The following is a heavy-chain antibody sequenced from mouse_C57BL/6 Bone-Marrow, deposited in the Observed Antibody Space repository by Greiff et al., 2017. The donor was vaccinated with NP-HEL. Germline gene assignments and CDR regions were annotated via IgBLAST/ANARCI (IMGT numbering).Heavy chain of an antibody. CDR1: GYTFTSYW. V-gene: IGHV1-69*01. CDR3: AREGYGNYLDY. J-gene: IGHJ2*01. D-gene: IGHD2-1*01. Sequence: VQLQQSGAELVMPGASVKLSCKASGYTFTSYWMHWVKQRPGQGLEWIGEIDPSDSYTNYNQKFKGKSTLTVDKSSSTAYMQLSSLTSEDSAVYYCAREGYGNYLDYWGQGTTLTVSS. CDR2: IDPSDSYT.